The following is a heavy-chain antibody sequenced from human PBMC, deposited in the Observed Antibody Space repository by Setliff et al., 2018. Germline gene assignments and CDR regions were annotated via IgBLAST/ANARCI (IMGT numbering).Heavy chain of an antibody. CDR3: ASIDWGENFYNTDV. V-gene: IGHV3-48*03. CDR1: GFTFSSYE. J-gene: IGHJ6*03. Sequence: PGGSLRLSCAASGFTFSSYEVNWVRQAPGKGLGWVSYISTSGSTTYYADSVKGRFTISRDNAKDTLYLQMNSLRAEDTAVYFCASIDWGENFYNTDVWGKGTTVTVSS. CDR2: ISTSGSTT. D-gene: IGHD7-27*01.